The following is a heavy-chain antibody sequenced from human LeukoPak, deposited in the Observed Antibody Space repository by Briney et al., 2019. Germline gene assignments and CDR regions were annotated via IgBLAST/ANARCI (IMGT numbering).Heavy chain of an antibody. J-gene: IGHJ4*02. D-gene: IGHD2-8*01. V-gene: IGHV4-4*02. Sequence: PSGTLSLTCGASGGSITTTNFCSWVRQAPGQGLEWIGEISLSGLTNYNPSLSSRVTISLDRAKNHLSLNLGSVTAADTAIYYCTRENGAFSPFGFWGQGTVVTVSS. CDR1: GGSITTTNF. CDR2: ISLSGLT. CDR3: TRENGAFSPFGF.